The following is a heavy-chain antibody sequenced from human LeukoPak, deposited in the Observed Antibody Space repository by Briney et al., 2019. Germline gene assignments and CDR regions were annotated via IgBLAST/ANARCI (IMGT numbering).Heavy chain of an antibody. CDR3: AQLGAGPTPEAFHY. D-gene: IGHD1-14*01. V-gene: IGHV3-23*01. CDR2: ITASGGTT. Sequence: GALRLSCAASGFTFSSYAMSWVRQAPGKGLEWVSAITASGGTTFYADSVKGRFTISRDNSKNTLYLQINSLRAEDTAVYYCAQLGAGPTPEAFHYWGQGTLVTVSS. J-gene: IGHJ4*02. CDR1: GFTFSSYA.